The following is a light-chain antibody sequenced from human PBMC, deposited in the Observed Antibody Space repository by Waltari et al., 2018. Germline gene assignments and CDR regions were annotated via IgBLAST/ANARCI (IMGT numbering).Light chain of an antibody. CDR1: QSVLYSFNNKNY. Sequence: DIVMTQSPDSLAMSLGERATINCKSSQSVLYSFNNKNYLAWYQHKPGQPPRLLVYWASTRESGVPDRFSGSGSGTDFTLTISSLQAEDVAVYSCQQYHRTPLTFGGGTRVEIK. J-gene: IGKJ4*01. CDR2: WAS. CDR3: QQYHRTPLT. V-gene: IGKV4-1*01.